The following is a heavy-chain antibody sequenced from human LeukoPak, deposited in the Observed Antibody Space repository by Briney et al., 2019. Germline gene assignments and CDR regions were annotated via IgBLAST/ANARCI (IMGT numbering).Heavy chain of an antibody. V-gene: IGHV1-8*02. CDR3: VRPTSGVVRGVRDYYYMDV. Sequence: ASVKVSCKASGGTFSSYAISWVRQAPGQGLEWMGWMNPNSGNTGYAQKFQGRVTMTRNTSISTAYMELSSLRSEDTAVYYCVRPTSGVVRGVRDYYYMDVWGKGTTVTVSS. CDR1: GGTFSSYA. CDR2: MNPNSGNT. D-gene: IGHD3-10*01. J-gene: IGHJ6*03.